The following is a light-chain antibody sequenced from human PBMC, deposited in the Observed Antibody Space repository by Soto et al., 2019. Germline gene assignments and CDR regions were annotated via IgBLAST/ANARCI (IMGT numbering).Light chain of an antibody. V-gene: IGKV3-15*01. CDR3: QRYDDWPRT. CDR2: GAS. Sequence: EIVMTQSPATLSVSPGDRATLSCRASQSVSSSLAWYQQKPGQAPRLLIYGASTRATGIPARFSGSGSGTEFTLTITSLQSEDFAVYSCQRYDDWPRTFGHGTKVEVK. J-gene: IGKJ1*01. CDR1: QSVSSS.